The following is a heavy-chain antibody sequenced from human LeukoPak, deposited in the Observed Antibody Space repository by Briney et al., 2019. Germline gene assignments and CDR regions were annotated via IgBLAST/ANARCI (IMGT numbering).Heavy chain of an antibody. D-gene: IGHD6-19*01. CDR3: AKDGVAVAGTFDY. CDR2: ISGSGGST. V-gene: IGHV3-23*01. CDR1: GFTFSSYA. J-gene: IGHJ4*02. Sequence: PGRSLRLSCAASGFTFSSYAMSWVRQAPGKGLEWVSGISGSGGSTYYADSVKGRFTISRDNSRNTLYLQMNSLRAEDTAVYYCAKDGVAVAGTFDYWGQGTLVTVSS.